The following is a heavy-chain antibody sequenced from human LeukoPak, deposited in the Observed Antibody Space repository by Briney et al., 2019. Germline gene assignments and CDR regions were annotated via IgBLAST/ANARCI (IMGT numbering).Heavy chain of an antibody. CDR1: GFTFSSYW. V-gene: IGHV3-7*01. Sequence: PGGCLRLSCAASGFTFSSYWMSWVRQAPGKGLEWVANIKQDGSEKYYVDSVKGRFTISRDSAKNSLYLQMNSLRAEDTAVYYCARVAPGGGDSTDYYLHYFDYWGQGTLVTVSS. J-gene: IGHJ4*02. CDR2: IKQDGSEK. CDR3: ARVAPGGGDSTDYYLHYFDY. D-gene: IGHD3-22*01.